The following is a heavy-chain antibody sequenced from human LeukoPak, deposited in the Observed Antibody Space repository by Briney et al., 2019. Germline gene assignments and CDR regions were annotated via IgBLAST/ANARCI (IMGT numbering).Heavy chain of an antibody. V-gene: IGHV3-15*01. CDR2: ITPSID. J-gene: IGHJ4*02. D-gene: IGHD3-3*01. Sequence: GGSLRLSCAASGFFFKAAYMNWVRQAPGKGLEWVGRITPSIDEYAAPVKGRFSISRDDSKSMVYLQMNSLRAEDTAVYYCAKDTPSYDFWSGFRSDYWGQGTLVTVSS. CDR1: GFFFKAAY. CDR3: AKDTPSYDFWSGFRSDY.